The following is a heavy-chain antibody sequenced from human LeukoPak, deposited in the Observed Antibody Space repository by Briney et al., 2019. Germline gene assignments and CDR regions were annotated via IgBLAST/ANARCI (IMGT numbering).Heavy chain of an antibody. CDR1: GFTFNNYG. Sequence: GGSLRLSCAASGFTFNNYGMHWVRQAPGKGLEWLAFIRYDGSNTYYADSVKGRFTVSRDDSKNTLYLQMNSLRGDDTAVYYCTKDGTSYYYIYYWGQGTLVTVSS. D-gene: IGHD2/OR15-2a*01. CDR2: IRYDGSNT. J-gene: IGHJ4*02. V-gene: IGHV3-30*02. CDR3: TKDGTSYYYIYY.